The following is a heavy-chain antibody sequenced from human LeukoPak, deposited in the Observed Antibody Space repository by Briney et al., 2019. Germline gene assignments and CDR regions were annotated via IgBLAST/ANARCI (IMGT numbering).Heavy chain of an antibody. CDR2: IYYSGST. CDR1: GVSVGSAGYY. V-gene: IGHV4-61*08. D-gene: IGHD5-18*01. CDR3: ARYNSYGYPYYFDY. J-gene: IGHJ4*02. Sequence: SETLSLTCSVSGVSVGSAGYYWSWIRQPPGKGLEWIGYIYYSGSTNYNPSLKSRVTISVDTSKNQFSLKLSSVTAADTAVYYCARYNSYGYPYYFDYWGQGALVTVSS.